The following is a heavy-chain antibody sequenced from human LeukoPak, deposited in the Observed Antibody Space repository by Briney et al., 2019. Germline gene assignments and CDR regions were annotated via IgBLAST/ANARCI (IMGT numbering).Heavy chain of an antibody. CDR3: ARVGERHFDY. D-gene: IGHD1-1*01. V-gene: IGHV1-18*01. Sequence: ASVKVSCKASGYTFTSYGISWVRQAPGQGLEWMGWISAYNGDTNYAQKLQGRVTMTRDTSTSTVYMELSSLRSEDTAVYYCARVGERHFDYWGQGTLVTVSS. J-gene: IGHJ4*02. CDR2: ISAYNGDT. CDR1: GYTFTSYG.